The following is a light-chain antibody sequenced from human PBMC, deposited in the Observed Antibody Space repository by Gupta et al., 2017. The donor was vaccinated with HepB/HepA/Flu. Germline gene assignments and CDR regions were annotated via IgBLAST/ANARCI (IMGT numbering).Light chain of an antibody. J-gene: IGLJ2*01. CDR1: SSDVGGYNY. V-gene: IGLV2-8*01. CDR2: DVS. Sequence: QSALTQPPSASGSPGPSVTISCTGTSSDVGGYNYVSWYQQHPDKAPKLIIYDVSKRPSGVPDRFAGSKSGNTASLTVSGLQAEDEADYYGSSYSGSNSLLFGGGTKLTVL. CDR3: SSYSGSNSLL.